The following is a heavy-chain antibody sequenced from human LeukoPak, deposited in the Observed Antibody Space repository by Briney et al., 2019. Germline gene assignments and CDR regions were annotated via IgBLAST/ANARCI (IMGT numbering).Heavy chain of an antibody. CDR2: ISGSGGST. V-gene: IGHV3-23*01. J-gene: IGHJ4*02. Sequence: GGSLTLSRVASGFTFSSYSMSWVRQAPGKGLEWVSAISGSGGSTYYADSVKGWFTISRDNSKNTLYLQMNSLRAEDTAVYYCAKLYSNYLGYWGQGTLVTVSS. CDR3: AKLYSNYLGY. CDR1: GFTFSSYS. D-gene: IGHD4-4*01.